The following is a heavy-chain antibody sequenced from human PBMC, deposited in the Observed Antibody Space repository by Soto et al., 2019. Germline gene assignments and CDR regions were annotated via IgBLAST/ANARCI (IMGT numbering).Heavy chain of an antibody. CDR1: GYTFTSYA. CDR3: ASDRGYDILTGYYSP. D-gene: IGHD3-9*01. CDR2: INAGNGNT. V-gene: IGHV1-3*01. Sequence: QVQLVQSGAEVKKPGASVKVSCKASGYTFTSYAMHWVRQAPGQRLEWMGGINAGNGNTKYSQKFQGRVTITRDTPXXTAYMELSSLRSEDTAVYYCASDRGYDILTGYYSPWGQGTLVTVSS. J-gene: IGHJ5*02.